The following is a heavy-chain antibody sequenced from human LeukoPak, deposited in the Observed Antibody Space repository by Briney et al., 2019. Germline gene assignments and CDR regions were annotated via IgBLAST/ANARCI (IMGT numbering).Heavy chain of an antibody. CDR3: ARINY. Sequence: GGSLRLSCAASGFTFSRSAMHWVRQAPGKGLQWVAVISYDGSNKYYADSVKGRFTISRDNSKNTLYLEMNSLRAEDTAVFYCARINYWGQGTLVTVSS. J-gene: IGHJ4*02. CDR2: ISYDGSNK. V-gene: IGHV3-30-3*01. CDR1: GFTFSRSA.